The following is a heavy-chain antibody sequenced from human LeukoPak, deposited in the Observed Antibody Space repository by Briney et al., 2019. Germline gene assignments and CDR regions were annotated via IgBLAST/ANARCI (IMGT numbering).Heavy chain of an antibody. CDR1: GYTFTGCY. D-gene: IGHD1-26*01. CDR3: ARGFRVGATAPLYY. V-gene: IGHV1-2*02. CDR2: INPNSGGT. J-gene: IGHJ4*02. Sequence: ASVTVSCKASGYTFTGCYMHWVRQAPGQGLEWMGWINPNSGGTNYAQKFQGRVTMTRDTSISTAYMELSRLRSDDTAVYYCARGFRVGATAPLYYWGQGTLVTVSS.